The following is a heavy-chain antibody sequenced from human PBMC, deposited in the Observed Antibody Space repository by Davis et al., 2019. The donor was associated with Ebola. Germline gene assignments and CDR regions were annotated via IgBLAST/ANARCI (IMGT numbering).Heavy chain of an antibody. D-gene: IGHD5-24*01. CDR2: INHSGST. V-gene: IGHV4-34*01. Sequence: ESLKISCAASGFTFSSYAMHWVRQAPGKGLEWIGEINHSGSTNYNPSLKSRVTISVDTSKNQFSLKLSSVTAADTAVYYCARGSGGWLQPNFDYWGQGTLVTVSS. CDR3: ARGSGGWLQPNFDY. J-gene: IGHJ4*02. CDR1: GFTFSSYA.